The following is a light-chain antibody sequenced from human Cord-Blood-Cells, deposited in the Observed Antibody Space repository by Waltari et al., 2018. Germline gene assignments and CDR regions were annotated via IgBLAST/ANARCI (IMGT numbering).Light chain of an antibody. Sequence: SYELTQPPSVSVSPGQTASITCSGDTLGDKYACWYQQKPGQSPVRVIYQDSKRPSGIPERFSGSNSGNTATLTISGTQAMDEADYYCQAWDSSTYVFGTGTKVTVL. J-gene: IGLJ1*01. CDR2: QDS. CDR3: QAWDSSTYV. V-gene: IGLV3-1*01. CDR1: TLGDKY.